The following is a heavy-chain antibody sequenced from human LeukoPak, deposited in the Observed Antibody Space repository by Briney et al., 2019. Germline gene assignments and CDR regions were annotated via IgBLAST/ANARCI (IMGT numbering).Heavy chain of an antibody. CDR1: GYTFTGYY. CDR2: INPNSGGT. Sequence: ASVKVSCKASGYTFTGYYMHWVRQAPGQGLEWMGWINPNSGGTNYAQKFQGRVTMTRDTSISTAYMELRSLRSDDTAVYYCARDIPSGSYYNHFDYWGQGTLVTVSS. J-gene: IGHJ4*02. CDR3: ARDIPSGSYYNHFDY. D-gene: IGHD3-10*01. V-gene: IGHV1-2*02.